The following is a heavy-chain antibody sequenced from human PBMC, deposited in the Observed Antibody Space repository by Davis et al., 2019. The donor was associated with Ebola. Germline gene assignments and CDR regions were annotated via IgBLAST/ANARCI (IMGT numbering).Heavy chain of an antibody. CDR3: ANRNNFWSGYFYYGFDV. J-gene: IGHJ6*02. CDR2: MSGSGDNT. Sequence: GGSLRLSCAASGFTVSSNYMSWVRQAPGKGLEWVSTMSGSGDNTYYADSVQGRFTISRDNSKDTLYLQMNSLRADDTAIYYCANRNNFWSGYFYYGFDVWGQGTTVTVSS. D-gene: IGHD3-3*01. CDR1: GFTVSSNY. V-gene: IGHV3-23*01.